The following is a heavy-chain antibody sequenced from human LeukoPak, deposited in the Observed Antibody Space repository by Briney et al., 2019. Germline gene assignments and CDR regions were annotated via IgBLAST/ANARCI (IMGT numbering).Heavy chain of an antibody. V-gene: IGHV4-31*03. CDR3: ARDDSTYGFDP. D-gene: IGHD2-21*01. CDR2: IYYSGST. Sequence: ASETLSLTCTVSGGSISSGGYCWSWIRQHPGKGLEWIGYIYYSGSTYYNPSLKSRVTISVDTSKNQFSLKLSSVTAADTAVYYCARDDSTYGFDPWGQGTLVTVSS. CDR1: GGSISSGGYC. J-gene: IGHJ5*02.